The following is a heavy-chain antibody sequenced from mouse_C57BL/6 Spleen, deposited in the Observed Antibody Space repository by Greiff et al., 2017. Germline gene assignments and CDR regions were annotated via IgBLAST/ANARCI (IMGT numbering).Heavy chain of an antibody. CDR2: ISDGGSYT. Sequence: DVKLVESGGGLVKPGGSLKLSCAASGFTFSSYAMSWVRQTPEKRLEWVATISDGGSYTYYPDNVKGRFTISRDNAKNNLYLQMSHLKSEDTAMYYCARDEEGSAYWGQGTLVTVSA. V-gene: IGHV5-4*01. J-gene: IGHJ3*01. CDR3: ARDEEGSAY. CDR1: GFTFSSYA.